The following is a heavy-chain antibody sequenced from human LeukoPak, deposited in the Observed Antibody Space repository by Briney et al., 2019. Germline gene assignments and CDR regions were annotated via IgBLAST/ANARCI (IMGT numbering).Heavy chain of an antibody. D-gene: IGHD3-16*02. J-gene: IGHJ6*03. CDR3: TRDLMITFGGVIVRFYYYYYMDV. V-gene: IGHV3-49*04. CDR2: IRSKAYGGTT. Sequence: GGSLRLSCTASGFTFGDYAMSWVRQAPGKGLEWVGFIRSKAYGGTTEYAASVKGRFTISRDDSKSIAYLQMNSLKTEDTAVYYCTRDLMITFGGVIVRFYYYYYMDVWGKGTTVTISS. CDR1: GFTFGDYA.